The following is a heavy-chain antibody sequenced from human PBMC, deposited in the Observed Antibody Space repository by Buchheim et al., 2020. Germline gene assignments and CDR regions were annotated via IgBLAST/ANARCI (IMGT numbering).Heavy chain of an antibody. J-gene: IGHJ4*02. CDR1: GFTFNTYA. CDR2: ISFDGVCR. Sequence: QVQLVESGGGVVQPGRSLRLSCGASGFTFNTYAMHWVRQAPGKGLEWVAIISFDGVCRYYADSVKGRFAISRDNSKNTLYLQMNSLRAEDTAVYYCAGRNNSFDYWGQGTL. V-gene: IGHV3-30*09. D-gene: IGHD5-24*01. CDR3: AGRNNSFDY.